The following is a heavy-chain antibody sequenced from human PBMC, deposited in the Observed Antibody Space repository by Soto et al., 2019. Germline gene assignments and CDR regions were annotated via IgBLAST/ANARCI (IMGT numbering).Heavy chain of an antibody. V-gene: IGHV3-23*01. Sequence: EVQLLESGGGLVQPGGSLRLSCAASGFTFSSYAMNWVRQAPGKGLEWVSAISGSGGSTYYADSVKGRFTISRDSSKNRRYLQMNSLRAEDTAVYYCAKGNSWSPALVLDIWGQGTMVTVSS. CDR3: AKGNSWSPALVLDI. D-gene: IGHD6-6*01. J-gene: IGHJ3*02. CDR1: GFTFSSYA. CDR2: ISGSGGST.